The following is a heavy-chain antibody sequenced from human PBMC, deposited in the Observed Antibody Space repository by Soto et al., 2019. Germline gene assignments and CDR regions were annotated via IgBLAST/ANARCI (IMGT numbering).Heavy chain of an antibody. D-gene: IGHD2-15*01. Sequence: QVQLVQSGAEVKKPGSSVKVSCKASGGTFSSYAISWVRQAPGQGLEWMGGIIPIFGTADYAQKFQGRVTIPGEESTSTAYMELSSLRSEDTAVYYCARHPGRPYYYYGMDVWGQGTTVTVSS. V-gene: IGHV1-69*12. CDR1: GGTFSSYA. J-gene: IGHJ6*02. CDR3: ARHPGRPYYYYGMDV. CDR2: IIPIFGTA.